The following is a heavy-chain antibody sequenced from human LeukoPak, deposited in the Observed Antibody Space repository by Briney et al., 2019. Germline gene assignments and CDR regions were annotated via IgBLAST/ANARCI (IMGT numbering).Heavy chain of an antibody. CDR3: AREVRGYYFDY. CDR1: GFTVTSYY. J-gene: IGHJ4*02. Sequence: GGSLRLSCAASGFTVTSYYMTWVRQAPGKGLEWVSVISSGGNTYYADSVKGRFTISRDNSKNTVYLQMNGLRAEDTAVYYCAREVRGYYFDYWGQGTLVTASS. V-gene: IGHV3-53*01. CDR2: ISSGGNT. D-gene: IGHD5-12*01.